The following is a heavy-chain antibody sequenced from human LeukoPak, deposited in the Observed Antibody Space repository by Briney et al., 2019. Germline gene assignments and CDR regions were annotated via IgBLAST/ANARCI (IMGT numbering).Heavy chain of an antibody. J-gene: IGHJ4*02. Sequence: GGSLRLSCAASGFTFDDYAMHWVRQAPGKGLEWVSGISWHSGSRGYADSVKGRFTISRDNSENTLFLQMNSLRVEDSALYYCARGDDGRSLDYWGQGTRVTVSS. V-gene: IGHV3-9*01. CDR1: GFTFDDYA. D-gene: IGHD1-1*01. CDR2: ISWHSGSR. CDR3: ARGDDGRSLDY.